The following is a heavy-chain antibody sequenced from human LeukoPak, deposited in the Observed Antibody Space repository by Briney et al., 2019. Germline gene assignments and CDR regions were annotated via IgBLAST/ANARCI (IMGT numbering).Heavy chain of an antibody. CDR1: GFTFSSYA. Sequence: SGGSLRLSCAASGFTFSSYATSWVRQAPGKGLEWVSAISGSGGSTYYADSVKGRFTISRDNSKNTLYLQVNSLRAEDTAVYYCAKETGIAVAGLSTYWGQGTLVTVSS. CDR3: AKETGIAVAGLSTY. D-gene: IGHD6-19*01. CDR2: ISGSGGST. J-gene: IGHJ4*02. V-gene: IGHV3-23*01.